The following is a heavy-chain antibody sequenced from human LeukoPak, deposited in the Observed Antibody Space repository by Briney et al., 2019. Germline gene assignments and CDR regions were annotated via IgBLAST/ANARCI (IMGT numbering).Heavy chain of an antibody. V-gene: IGHV4-38-2*02. CDR1: DYSISSAYY. Sequence: SETLSLTCAVSDYSISSAYYWGWIRPPPGKGLEWIGSIYHSGSTDYNPSLKSRVTIPVDTSKNQFSLKLRSVTAADTAVYYCARDQAYCGGDCYFDFWGQGTLVTVPS. CDR3: ARDQAYCGGDCYFDF. CDR2: IYHSGST. J-gene: IGHJ4*02. D-gene: IGHD2-21*02.